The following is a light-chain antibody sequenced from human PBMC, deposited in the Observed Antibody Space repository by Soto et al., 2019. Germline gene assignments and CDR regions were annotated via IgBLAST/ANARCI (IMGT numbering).Light chain of an antibody. V-gene: IGLV3-21*04. CDR3: QVWDSSSDHPGVV. Sequence: SYELNQPPSVSVAPGKTARITCGGNNIGSKSVHWYQQKPGQAPVLVIYYDSDRPSGIPERFSGSNSGNTATLTISRVEAGDEADYYCQVWDSSSDHPGVVFGGGTKLTVL. J-gene: IGLJ2*01. CDR2: YDS. CDR1: NIGSKS.